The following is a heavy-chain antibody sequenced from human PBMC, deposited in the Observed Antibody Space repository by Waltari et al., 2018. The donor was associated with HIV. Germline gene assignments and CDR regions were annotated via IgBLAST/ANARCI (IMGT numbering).Heavy chain of an antibody. CDR1: GFTFTSSA. Sequence: QMQLVKSGPEVKKPGTSVKVSCKASGFTFTSSAVQWVRQARGQRLDWIGWIVVGSGNTNYAQKFQERVTITRDMSTSTAYMELSSLRSEDTAVYFCAALLGDTSGDYYSYYFDYWGQGTLVTVSS. CDR2: IVVGSGNT. D-gene: IGHD3-22*01. CDR3: AALLGDTSGDYYSYYFDY. J-gene: IGHJ4*02. V-gene: IGHV1-58*01.